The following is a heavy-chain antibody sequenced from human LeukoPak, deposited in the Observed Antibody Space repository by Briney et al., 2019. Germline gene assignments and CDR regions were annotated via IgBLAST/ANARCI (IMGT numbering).Heavy chain of an antibody. V-gene: IGHV3-53*01. J-gene: IGHJ3*02. Sequence: PGGSLRLSCAASGFTVSSNYMSWVRQAPGKGLEWVSIIYSGGSTFYADSVKGRFTISRDNAKNTLYLQMNSLRAEDTAVYYCARGGSYLSAFDIWGQGTMVTVSS. D-gene: IGHD1-26*01. CDR2: IYSGGST. CDR3: ARGGSYLSAFDI. CDR1: GFTVSSNY.